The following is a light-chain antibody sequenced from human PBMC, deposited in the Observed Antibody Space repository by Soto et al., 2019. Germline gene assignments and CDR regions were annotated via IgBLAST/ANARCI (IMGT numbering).Light chain of an antibody. CDR3: CSYAGGYTLGV. Sequence: QSALAQPRSVSGSPGQSVTISCTGTNSDVGGYNYVSWYQQHPGKAPKLMIYDVTKRPSGVPDRFSGSKSGNTASLTISGLHADDEADYYCCSYAGGYTLGVFGGGTKVTVL. V-gene: IGLV2-11*01. J-gene: IGLJ2*01. CDR1: NSDVGGYNY. CDR2: DVT.